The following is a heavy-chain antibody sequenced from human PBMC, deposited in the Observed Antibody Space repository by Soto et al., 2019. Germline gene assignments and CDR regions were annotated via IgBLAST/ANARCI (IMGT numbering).Heavy chain of an antibody. CDR1: GYTFTSYD. J-gene: IGHJ5*02. D-gene: IGHD2-15*01. CDR2: MNPNSGNT. CDR3: ARDYDIVVVVAATVGFDP. V-gene: IGHV1-8*01. Sequence: ASVKVSCKASGYTFTSYDINWVRQATGQGLEWMGWMNPNSGNTGYAQKLQGRVTMTTDTSTSTAYMELRSLRSDDTAVYYCARDYDIVVVVAATVGFDPWGQGTLVTVSS.